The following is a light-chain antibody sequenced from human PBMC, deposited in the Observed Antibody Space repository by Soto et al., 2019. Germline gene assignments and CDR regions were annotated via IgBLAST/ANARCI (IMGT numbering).Light chain of an antibody. CDR3: QQSYSTSPT. J-gene: IGKJ1*01. CDR1: QTISRW. CDR2: AAS. Sequence: IEMAQSPSTVAAGGRGRVTKTCRASQTISRWLAWYQQKPGKAPKLLIYAASSLQSGVPSRFSGSGSGTDFTLTISSLQPEDFATYYCQQSYSTSPTFGQGTKVDNK. V-gene: IGKV1-39*01.